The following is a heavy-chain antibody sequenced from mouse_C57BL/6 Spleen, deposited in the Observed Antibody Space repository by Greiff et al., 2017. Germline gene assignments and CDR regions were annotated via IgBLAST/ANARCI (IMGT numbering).Heavy chain of an antibody. CDR3: GRDDGYYYYAMDD. CDR2: IDPEDGET. D-gene: IGHD2-3*01. J-gene: IGHJ4*01. CDR1: GFNIKDYY. V-gene: IGHV14-2*01. Sequence: EVQLQESGAELVKPGASVKLSCTASGFNIKDYYMHWVKQRPEQGLEWIGRIDPEDGETKYAPNFQGKTTITADTSSNTAYLQLSSLTSEDTAGYCGGRDDGYYYYAMDDWGQGTSVTVSS.